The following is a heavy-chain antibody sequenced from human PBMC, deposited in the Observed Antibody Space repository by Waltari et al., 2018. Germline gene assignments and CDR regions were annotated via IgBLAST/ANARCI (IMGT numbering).Heavy chain of an antibody. J-gene: IGHJ5*02. CDR3: ARGWWTGLLWFREFRNWFDP. Sequence: QVQLQESGPGLVKPSETLSLTCTVSGGSISSYYWSWIRQPPGKGLEWIGYIYYSGSTNYNPSLKSRVTISVDTSKNQFSLKLSSVTAADTAVYYCARGWWTGLLWFREFRNWFDPWGQGTLVTVSS. V-gene: IGHV4-59*01. CDR1: GGSISSYY. D-gene: IGHD3-10*01. CDR2: IYYSGST.